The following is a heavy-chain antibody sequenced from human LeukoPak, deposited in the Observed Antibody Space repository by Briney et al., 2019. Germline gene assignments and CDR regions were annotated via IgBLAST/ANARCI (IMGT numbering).Heavy chain of an antibody. CDR3: AKGGKWDVTPFDY. J-gene: IGHJ4*02. Sequence: GSLRLSCAASGFTFTSYSMNWVRQAPGKGLEWVSTISGGGGSTYYAGSVKGRFTISRDNSKNTLYLQVNSLRAEDTAVYYCAKGGKWDVTPFDYWGQGTLVTVSS. CDR2: ISGGGGST. V-gene: IGHV3-23*01. CDR1: GFTFTSYS. D-gene: IGHD1-26*01.